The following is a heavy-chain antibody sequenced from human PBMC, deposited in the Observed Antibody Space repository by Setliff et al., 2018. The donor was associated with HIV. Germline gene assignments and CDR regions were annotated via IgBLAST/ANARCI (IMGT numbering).Heavy chain of an antibody. CDR1: GGTFSNYA. V-gene: IGHV1-69*05. J-gene: IGHJ6*02. CDR2: IIPIFGSI. CDR3: ARVPNQELYFYGMDV. D-gene: IGHD1-7*01. Sequence: SVKVSCKASGGTFSNYAISWVRQAPGQGLEWMGGIIPIFGSINYAQKFQGRVTITTDESASTAYMELSSLRSEDTAVYYCARVPNQELYFYGMDVWGQGTTVTVSS.